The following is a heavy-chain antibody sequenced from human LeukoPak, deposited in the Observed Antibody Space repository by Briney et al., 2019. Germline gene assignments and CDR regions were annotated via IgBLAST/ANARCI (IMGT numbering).Heavy chain of an antibody. V-gene: IGHV3-23*01. CDR2: ISGSVVST. CDR1: GFTFSSYE. D-gene: IGHD2-15*01. J-gene: IGHJ4*02. Sequence: PGGSLRLSCAASGFTFSSYEMNWVRQAPGKGLEWVSGISGSVVSTYYADSVKGRFTISRDNSKNTLYLQMNSLRAEDTAVYYCAKRSGYCSGGSCYSSPGYYFDYWGQGTLVTVSS. CDR3: AKRSGYCSGGSCYSSPGYYFDY.